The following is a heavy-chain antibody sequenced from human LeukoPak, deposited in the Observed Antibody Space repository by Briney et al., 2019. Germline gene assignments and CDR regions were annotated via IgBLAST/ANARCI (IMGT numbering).Heavy chain of an antibody. CDR1: GFTFSSYE. D-gene: IGHD2/OR15-2a*01. CDR2: ITGSGDTI. J-gene: IGHJ4*02. CDR3: ARERTTIVSGTTIGAY. Sequence: PGGSLRLSCSASGFTFSSYEMNWVRQAPGKGLEWISYITGSGDTIYYADSVKGRFTISRDNAKNSLFLQMNSLTADDTAVCYCARERTTIVSGTTIGAYWGQGTLVTVSS. V-gene: IGHV3-48*03.